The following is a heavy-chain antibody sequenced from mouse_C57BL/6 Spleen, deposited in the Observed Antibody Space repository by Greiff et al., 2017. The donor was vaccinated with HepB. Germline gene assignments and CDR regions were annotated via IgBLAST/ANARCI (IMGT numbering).Heavy chain of an antibody. CDR3: ARHYYGSEGAMDY. CDR2: INPNNGGT. J-gene: IGHJ4*01. V-gene: IGHV1-18*01. D-gene: IGHD1-2*01. CDR1: GYTFTDYN. Sequence: EVQLQESGPELVKPGASVKIPCKASGYTFTDYNMDWVKQSHGKSLEWIGDINPNNGGTIYNQKFKGKATLTVDKSSSTAYMELRSLTSEDTAVYYCARHYYGSEGAMDYWGQGTSVTVSS.